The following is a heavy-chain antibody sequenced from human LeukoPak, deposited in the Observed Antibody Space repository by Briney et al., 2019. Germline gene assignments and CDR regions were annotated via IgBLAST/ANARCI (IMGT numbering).Heavy chain of an antibody. CDR2: IKGKTDGETT. CDR1: GFTFTNTW. D-gene: IGHD6-13*01. J-gene: IGHJ4*02. V-gene: IGHV3-15*01. Sequence: GGSLRLSCTASGFTFTNTWMSWVRQAPGKGLEWVGLIKGKTDGETTDYAAPVKGRFTISRDDSKNTLYLQMNSLKSEDTAVYYCARDLPGIAGDWGQGALVTVSS. CDR3: ARDLPGIAGD.